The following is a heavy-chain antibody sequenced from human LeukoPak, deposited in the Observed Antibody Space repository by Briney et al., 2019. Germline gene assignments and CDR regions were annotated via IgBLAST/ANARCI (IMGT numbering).Heavy chain of an antibody. J-gene: IGHJ6*02. V-gene: IGHV3-20*01. CDR3: ARVRYDSSGYYYYGMDV. D-gene: IGHD3-22*01. CDR2: INWNGGST. CDR1: GFTFDDYG. Sequence: GSLRLSCAASGFTFDDYGMSWVRQAPGKGLEWVSGINWNGGSTGYADSVKGRFTISRDNAKNSLYLQMNSLRAEDTALYHCARVRYDSSGYYYYGMDVWGQGTTVTVSS.